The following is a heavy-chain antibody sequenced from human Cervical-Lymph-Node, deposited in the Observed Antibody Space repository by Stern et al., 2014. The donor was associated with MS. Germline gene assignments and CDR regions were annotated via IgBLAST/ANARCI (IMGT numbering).Heavy chain of an antibody. Sequence: MQLVESGGCVVQPGRSLRLSCAASGFTFSRSGMHWVRQAPGKGLEWVAVISNDESNKFYADSVKGRFTISRDNSKNTIYLQMNSLRAEDTAVYYCANGFCGGDCYYYEYWGQGTLVTVSS. V-gene: IGHV3-30*18. CDR3: ANGFCGGDCYYYEY. CDR2: ISNDESNK. D-gene: IGHD2-21*02. CDR1: GFTFSRSG. J-gene: IGHJ4*02.